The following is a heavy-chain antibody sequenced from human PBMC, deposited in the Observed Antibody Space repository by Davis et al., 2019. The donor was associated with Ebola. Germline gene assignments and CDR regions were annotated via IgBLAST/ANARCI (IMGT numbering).Heavy chain of an antibody. Sequence: AASVKVSCKASGGTFSSYAISWVRQAPGQGLEWMGGIIPIFGSANYAQKFQGRVTITADKSTSTAYMELSSLRSEDTAVYYCARECSIAAPYGMDVWGQGTTVTVSS. V-gene: IGHV1-69*06. CDR1: GGTFSSYA. D-gene: IGHD6-6*01. J-gene: IGHJ6*02. CDR2: IIPIFGSA. CDR3: ARECSIAAPYGMDV.